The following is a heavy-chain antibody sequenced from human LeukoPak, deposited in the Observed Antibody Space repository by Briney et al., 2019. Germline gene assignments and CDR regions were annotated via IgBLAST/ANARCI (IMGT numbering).Heavy chain of an antibody. CDR3: ARSGYYDILTGYWEFDY. V-gene: IGHV3-30-3*01. CDR1: GFTFSSYA. D-gene: IGHD3-9*01. Sequence: PGRSLRLSCAASGFTFSSYAMRWVRQAPGKGLEWVAVISYDGSNKYYADSVKGRFTIPRDNSKNTLYLQMNSLRAEDTAVYYCARSGYYDILTGYWEFDYWGQGTLVTVSS. CDR2: ISYDGSNK. J-gene: IGHJ4*02.